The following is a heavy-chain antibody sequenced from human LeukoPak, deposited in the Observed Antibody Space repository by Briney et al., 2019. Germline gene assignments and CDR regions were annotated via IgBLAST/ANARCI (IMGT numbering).Heavy chain of an antibody. CDR3: AREPYDILTGPYGMDV. J-gene: IGHJ6*04. D-gene: IGHD3-9*01. V-gene: IGHV4-31*03. CDR1: GGSISSGGYY. Sequence: SETLSLTCTVSGGSISSGGYYWRWIRQQPGRGLEWIVYIYYSRSTYYNPAFKSRVTISVDTSKNQFSLKLSSVTAADAAVYYCAREPYDILTGPYGMDVWGKGTTVTVSS. CDR2: IYYSRST.